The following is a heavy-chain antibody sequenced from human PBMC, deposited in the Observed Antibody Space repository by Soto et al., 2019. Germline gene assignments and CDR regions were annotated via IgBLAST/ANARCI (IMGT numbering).Heavy chain of an antibody. Sequence: HPGGSLRLSCAASGFTFSSYSMNWVRQAPGKGLEWVSYISSSSSTIYYADSVKGRFTISRDNAKNSLYLQMNSLRAEDTAVYYCARDGSDTPSLFDYWGQGTLVTVSS. CDR1: GFTFSSYS. J-gene: IGHJ4*02. CDR2: ISSSSSTI. CDR3: ARDGSDTPSLFDY. V-gene: IGHV3-48*01.